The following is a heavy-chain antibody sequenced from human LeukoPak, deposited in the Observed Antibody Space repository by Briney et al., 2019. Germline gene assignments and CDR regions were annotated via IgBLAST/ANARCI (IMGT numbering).Heavy chain of an antibody. V-gene: IGHV3-48*01. CDR2: ISSSSSTI. Sequence: PGGSLRLSCAASGFTFSHYSINWVRQAPGKGLEWVSYISSSSSTIYYADSVKGRFTISRDNAKNSLYLQMNSLRAEDTAVYYCARGLYGSEKYYFDYWGQGTLVTVSS. CDR3: ARGLYGSEKYYFDY. CDR1: GFTFSHYS. D-gene: IGHD3-10*01. J-gene: IGHJ4*02.